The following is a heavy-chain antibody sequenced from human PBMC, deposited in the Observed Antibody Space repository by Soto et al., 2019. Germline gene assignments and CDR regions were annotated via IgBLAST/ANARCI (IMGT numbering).Heavy chain of an antibody. D-gene: IGHD3-3*01. V-gene: IGHV1-46*01. J-gene: IGHJ6*02. Sequence: ASVKVSCKASGYTFTSYYMHWVRQAPGQGLEWVGIINPSGGSTSYAQKLQGRVTMTRDTSTSTVYMELSSLRSEDTAVYYCARDRLDYDFWSGYSSERFYYGMEVWGQGTTVTVSS. CDR1: GYTFTSYY. CDR3: ARDRLDYDFWSGYSSERFYYGMEV. CDR2: INPSGGST.